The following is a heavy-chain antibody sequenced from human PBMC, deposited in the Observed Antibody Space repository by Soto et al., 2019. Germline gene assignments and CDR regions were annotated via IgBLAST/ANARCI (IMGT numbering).Heavy chain of an antibody. D-gene: IGHD6-13*01. J-gene: IGHJ6*02. CDR3: ARDQEAGSFFPYYYGMDV. Sequence: PGGSLRLSCATSGFTFSSYEMNWVRQAPGKGLEWVSYISSSGSTIYYADSVKGRFTISRDNAKNSLYLQMDSLRAEDTAVYYCARDQEAGSFFPYYYGMDVCGQGTTVTVSS. CDR2: ISSSGSTI. V-gene: IGHV3-48*03. CDR1: GFTFSSYE.